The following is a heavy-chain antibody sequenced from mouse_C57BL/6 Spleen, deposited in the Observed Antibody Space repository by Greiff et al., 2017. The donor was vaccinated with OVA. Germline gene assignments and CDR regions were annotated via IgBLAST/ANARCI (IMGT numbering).Heavy chain of an antibody. CDR3: ARKDGYDDWYFDV. J-gene: IGHJ1*03. Sequence: EVKLQESGPVLVKPGPSVKISCKASGFTFTDYYMHWVKQSHGKSLEWIGLVYPYNGGTSYNQKFKGKATLTVDTSSSTAYMELNSLTSEDSAVYYCARKDGYDDWYFDVWGTGTTVTVSS. CDR2: VYPYNGGT. V-gene: IGHV1-36*01. D-gene: IGHD2-2*01. CDR1: GFTFTDYY.